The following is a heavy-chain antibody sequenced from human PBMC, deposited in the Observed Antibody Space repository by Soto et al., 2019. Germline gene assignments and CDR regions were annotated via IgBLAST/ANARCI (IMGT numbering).Heavy chain of an antibody. V-gene: IGHV3-9*01. Sequence: GGSLKLSFAASGFTFDDYAMHWVRQAPGKGLEWVSGISWNSGSIGYADSVKGRFTISRDNAKNSLYLQMNSLRAEDTALYYCAKGYYYDSSGPGGVAFDIWGQGT. CDR1: GFTFDDYA. D-gene: IGHD3-22*01. CDR2: ISWNSGSI. J-gene: IGHJ3*02. CDR3: AKGYYYDSSGPGGVAFDI.